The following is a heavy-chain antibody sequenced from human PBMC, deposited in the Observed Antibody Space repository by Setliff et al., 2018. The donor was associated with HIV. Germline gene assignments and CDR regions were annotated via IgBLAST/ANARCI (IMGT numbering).Heavy chain of an antibody. CDR3: ARDYWIPGRWFDP. CDR1: GGSINGSNW. D-gene: IGHD2-15*01. V-gene: IGHV4-4*02. J-gene: IGHJ5*02. CDR2: LNQSGGS. Sequence: PSETLSLTCAVSGGSINGSNWWTWMRQSPGKGLEWIGELNQSGGSNYNPSLQTRVTISVDTSKNQFSLKLSSVTAADTAVYYCARDYWIPGRWFDPWGQGTLVTVSS.